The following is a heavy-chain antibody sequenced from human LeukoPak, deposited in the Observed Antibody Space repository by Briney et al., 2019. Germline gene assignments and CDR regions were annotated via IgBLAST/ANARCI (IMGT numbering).Heavy chain of an antibody. Sequence: GGSLRLSCAASGFTFSSYAMHWVRQAPGKGLEWVAVISYDGSNKYYADSVKGRFTISRDNSKNTLYLQMNSLRAEDTAVYYCAKVGGYYYVRPYYFDYWGQGTLVTVSS. V-gene: IGHV3-30*04. CDR2: ISYDGSNK. CDR3: AKVGGYYYVRPYYFDY. J-gene: IGHJ4*02. D-gene: IGHD3-22*01. CDR1: GFTFSSYA.